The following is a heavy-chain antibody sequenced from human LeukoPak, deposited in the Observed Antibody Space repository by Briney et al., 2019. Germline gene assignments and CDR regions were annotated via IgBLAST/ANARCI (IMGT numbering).Heavy chain of an antibody. Sequence: PGGSLRLSCAASGFTFSSYGMHWVRQAPGKGLEWVAVIWYDGSNKYYADSVKGRFTISRDNSKKTLYLQMNSLRAEDTAVYYCAKDRLGLPQTYFDYWGQGTLVTVSS. CDR3: AKDRLGLPQTYFDY. J-gene: IGHJ4*02. CDR2: IWYDGSNK. D-gene: IGHD3-16*01. CDR1: GFTFSSYG. V-gene: IGHV3-33*06.